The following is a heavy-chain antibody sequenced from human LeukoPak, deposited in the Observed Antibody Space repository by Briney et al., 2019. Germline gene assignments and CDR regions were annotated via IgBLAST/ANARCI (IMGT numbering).Heavy chain of an antibody. V-gene: IGHV1-8*01. CDR3: ARWGTRGLDFDY. CDR2: MNPNSGNT. J-gene: IGHJ4*02. Sequence: ASVEVSCKASGYTFTSYDINWVRQATGRGLEWMGWMNPNSGNTGYAQKLQGRVTMTRNTSISTAYMELSSLRSEDTAVYYCARWGTRGLDFDYWGQGTLVTVSS. CDR1: GYTFTSYD. D-gene: IGHD1-1*01.